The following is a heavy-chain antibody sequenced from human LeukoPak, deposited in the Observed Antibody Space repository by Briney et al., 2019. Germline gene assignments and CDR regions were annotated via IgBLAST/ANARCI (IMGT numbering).Heavy chain of an antibody. CDR3: ARDLYSSGWTDAFDI. Sequence: ASVKVSCKASGYTLTSYDINWVRQAPGQGLEWMGWIDPNSGDTNYSQKFQGRVSMTRDTSINTAYMELSRLTSDGTAVYYCARDLYSSGWTDAFDIWGQGTMVTVSS. J-gene: IGHJ3*02. CDR1: GYTLTSYD. D-gene: IGHD6-19*01. CDR2: IDPNSGDT. V-gene: IGHV1-2*02.